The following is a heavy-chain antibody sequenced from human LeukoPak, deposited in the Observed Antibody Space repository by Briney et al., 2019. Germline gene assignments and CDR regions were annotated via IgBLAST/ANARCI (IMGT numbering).Heavy chain of an antibody. CDR3: ARGDCSGGSCYSHYYYYYYMDV. D-gene: IGHD2-15*01. V-gene: IGHV1-46*01. Sequence: ASVKVSCKASGYTFTSYCMHWVRQAPGQGLEWMGIINPSGGSTSYAQKFQGRVTMTRDTSTSTVYMELSSLRSEDTAVYYCARGDCSGGSCYSHYYYYYYMDVWGKGTTVTVSS. CDR2: INPSGGST. J-gene: IGHJ6*03. CDR1: GYTFTSYC.